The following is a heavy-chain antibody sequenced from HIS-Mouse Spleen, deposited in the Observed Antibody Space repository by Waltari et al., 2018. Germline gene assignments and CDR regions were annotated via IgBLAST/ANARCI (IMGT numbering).Heavy chain of an antibody. Sequence: QVQLQESGPGLVKPSETLSLTCTVSGGSISSYYWSWIRQPARKGLAWIGRVYTSGSTNYNPSLKSRVTMSVDTSKNQFSLKLSSVTAADTAVYYCARDFHDFWSGYYGGDKKHDAFDIWGQGTMVTVSS. D-gene: IGHD3-3*01. CDR3: ARDFHDFWSGYYGGDKKHDAFDI. CDR1: GGSISSYY. CDR2: VYTSGST. V-gene: IGHV4-4*07. J-gene: IGHJ3*02.